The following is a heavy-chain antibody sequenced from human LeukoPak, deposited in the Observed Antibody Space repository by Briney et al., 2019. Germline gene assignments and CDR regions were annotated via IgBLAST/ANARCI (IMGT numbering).Heavy chain of an antibody. CDR3: ARGVTMVRGVPDY. Sequence: GGSLRLSCAASGSTFSSYAMHWVRQAPGKRLEWVAVISYDGSNKYYADSVKGRFTISRDNSKNTLYLQMNSLRAEDTAVYYCARGVTMVRGVPDYWGQGTLVTVSS. CDR1: GSTFSSYA. J-gene: IGHJ4*02. V-gene: IGHV3-30-3*01. CDR2: ISYDGSNK. D-gene: IGHD3-10*01.